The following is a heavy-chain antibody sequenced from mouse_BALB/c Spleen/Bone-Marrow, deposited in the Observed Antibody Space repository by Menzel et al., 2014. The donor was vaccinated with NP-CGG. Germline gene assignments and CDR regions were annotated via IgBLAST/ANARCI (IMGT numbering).Heavy chain of an antibody. J-gene: IGHJ4*01. V-gene: IGHV1-54*01. CDR2: INPGSGGI. Sequence: VQLQQSGAELVRPGTSVKVSCKASGYAFTNYWIEWIKPRPGQGLEWIGVINPGSGGINYNEKFKGKATLTADKSSSTAYMQLSSLTSDDSAVYLCARELVRGMDYWGQGTSVTVSS. D-gene: IGHD1-1*01. CDR3: ARELVRGMDY. CDR1: GYAFTNYW.